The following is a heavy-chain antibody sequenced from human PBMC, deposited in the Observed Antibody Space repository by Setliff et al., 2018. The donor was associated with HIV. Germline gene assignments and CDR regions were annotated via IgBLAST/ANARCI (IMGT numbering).Heavy chain of an antibody. CDR1: GLSMRAHH. Sequence: SETLSLTCNVSGLSMRAHHWSWVLLPPGKTLEWLVYILYSGNSNYNPSFKNRVTFSLNEAKRQFSLDLKSVTSADTAVYYCASEAREKLALFDHWGLGTLVTVTS. CDR3: ASEAREKLALFDH. V-gene: IGHV4-59*11. J-gene: IGHJ4*02. CDR2: ILYSGNS. D-gene: IGHD6-6*01.